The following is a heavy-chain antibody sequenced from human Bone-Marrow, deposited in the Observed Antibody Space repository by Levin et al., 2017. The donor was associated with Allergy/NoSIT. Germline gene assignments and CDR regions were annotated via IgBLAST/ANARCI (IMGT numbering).Heavy chain of an antibody. Sequence: PGESLKISCADARVTFSSHAMNWVRQAPGKGLEWVSIITGSGDTTYYADSVKGRFTISRDNSKKILYLQMDNLRAEDTAIYYCALGSLSRGSVTGTGFFQSWGQGTLVTVSS. D-gene: IGHD6-19*01. CDR2: ITGSGDTT. V-gene: IGHV3-23*01. J-gene: IGHJ1*01. CDR1: RVTFSSHA. CDR3: ALGSLSRGSVTGTGFFQS.